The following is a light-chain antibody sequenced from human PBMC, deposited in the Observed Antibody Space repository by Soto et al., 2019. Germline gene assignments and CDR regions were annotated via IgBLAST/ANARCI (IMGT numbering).Light chain of an antibody. Sequence: DIQLTQSPSFLSASVGDRVTITCRASQGISSYVAWYQQKPGKAPKVLIYAASTLKSGAPSRFSGSGSGTEFTLTISSLQPEDFASYHCQQVKNYPLTFGGGTRVEIK. CDR3: QQVKNYPLT. J-gene: IGKJ4*01. CDR2: AAS. V-gene: IGKV1-9*01. CDR1: QGISSY.